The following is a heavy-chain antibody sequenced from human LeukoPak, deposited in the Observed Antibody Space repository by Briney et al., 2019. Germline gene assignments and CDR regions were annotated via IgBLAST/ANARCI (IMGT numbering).Heavy chain of an antibody. J-gene: IGHJ4*02. CDR3: AKDSPVCSF. D-gene: IGHD3-10*02. Sequence: GGSLRLSCAASGFTFSSHAMSWVRQAPGKGLEWVSAISNSGDSTYYADFVKGRFTISRDDSKNTLYLQMNSLRAEDTAVYYCAKDSPVCSFWGQGTLVTVSS. CDR2: ISNSGDST. CDR1: GFTFSSHA. V-gene: IGHV3-23*01.